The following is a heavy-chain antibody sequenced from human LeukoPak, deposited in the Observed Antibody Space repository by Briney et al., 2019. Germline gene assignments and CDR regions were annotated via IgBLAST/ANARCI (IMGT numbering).Heavy chain of an antibody. CDR2: IYTSGST. D-gene: IGHD3-10*01. J-gene: IGHJ4*02. CDR1: GGSISSGSYY. Sequence: SSRTLSLTCTVSGGSISSGSYYWSWIRQPAGKGLEWIGRIYTSGSTNYNPSLKSRVTISVDTSKNQFSLKLSSVTAADTAVYYCAREFQLLWFGELSFYFDYWGQGTLVTVSS. V-gene: IGHV4-61*02. CDR3: AREFQLLWFGELSFYFDY.